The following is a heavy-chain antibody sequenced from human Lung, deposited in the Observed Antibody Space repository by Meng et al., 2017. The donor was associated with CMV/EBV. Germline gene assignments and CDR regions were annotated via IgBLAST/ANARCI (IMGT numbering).Heavy chain of an antibody. J-gene: IGHJ6*02. Sequence: SGVSITSGPYSWSWIRQPPGKGLEWIGYIYHSVSTQYNPSLKSRVTISLDRAKSQYSLNLSSVSAADTAVYYCARTRVTSSLWWMDVWGQGTTVTVSS. CDR1: GVSITSGPYS. V-gene: IGHV4-30-2*01. CDR3: ARTRVTSSLWWMDV. D-gene: IGHD4-17*01. CDR2: IYHSVST.